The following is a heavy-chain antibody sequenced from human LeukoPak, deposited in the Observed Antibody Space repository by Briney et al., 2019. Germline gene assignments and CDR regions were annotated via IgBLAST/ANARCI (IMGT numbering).Heavy chain of an antibody. J-gene: IGHJ4*02. CDR1: GFTFSSYS. Sequence: GGSLRLSCAASGFTFSSYSMNWVRQAPGKGLVWVSRINSDGSSTSYADSVKGRFTISRDNAKNTLYLQMNSLRAEDTAAYYCARGYCGSTSCPKAHYFDYWGQGTLVTVSS. V-gene: IGHV3-74*01. CDR3: ARGYCGSTSCPKAHYFDY. D-gene: IGHD2-2*01. CDR2: INSDGSST.